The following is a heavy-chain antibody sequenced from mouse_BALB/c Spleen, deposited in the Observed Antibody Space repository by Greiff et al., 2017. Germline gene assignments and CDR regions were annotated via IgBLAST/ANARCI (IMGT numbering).Heavy chain of an antibody. V-gene: IGHV1-7*01. D-gene: IGHD1-2*01. CDR3: GGRGIATAIDY. CDR1: GYTFTGYW. CDR2: INPSTGDT. Sequence: VQLQQSGAELAKPGASVKMSCKASGYTFTGYWMHWVRQRHGKGLEWIGYINPSTGDTDYNQKFKDKATLTADKSSSTAYMELRSLTSEDSAVYYYGGRGIATAIDYWGQGTSLTVSS. J-gene: IGHJ2*02.